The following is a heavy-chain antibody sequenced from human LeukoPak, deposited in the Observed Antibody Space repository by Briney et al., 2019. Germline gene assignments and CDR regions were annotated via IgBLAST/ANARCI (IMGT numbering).Heavy chain of an antibody. CDR2: IYYSGST. V-gene: IGHV4-39*01. D-gene: IGHD1-1*01. CDR3: ARGLEWGDGFDI. CDR1: GGSISSSNYY. J-gene: IGHJ3*02. Sequence: SETLSLTCTVSGGSISSSNYYWVWIRPPPGKGLEWIGNIYYSGSTYYNPSLKSRVTISAYKSKNQFSLKLSSVTAADTAVYYCARGLEWGDGFDIWGQGTMVTVSP.